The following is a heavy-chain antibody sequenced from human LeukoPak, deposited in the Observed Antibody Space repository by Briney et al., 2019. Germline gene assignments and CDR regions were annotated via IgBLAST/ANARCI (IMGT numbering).Heavy chain of an antibody. CDR3: ARHLRPGYSGYDSAFDY. CDR2: VANSGAI. Sequence: KTSETLSLTCIVSGDSISRYSWNWIRQSPGRGLEWIGYVANSGAISYKSSLESRVTISVDTSKSQLSLRLTSVTAADTAVYYCARHLRPGYSGYDSAFDYWGQGTPVTVSS. J-gene: IGHJ4*02. V-gene: IGHV4-59*08. CDR1: GDSISRYS. D-gene: IGHD5-12*01.